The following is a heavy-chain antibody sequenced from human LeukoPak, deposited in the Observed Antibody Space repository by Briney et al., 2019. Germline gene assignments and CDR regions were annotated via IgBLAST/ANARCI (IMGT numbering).Heavy chain of an antibody. CDR3: ARGRTFDN. Sequence: SETLSLTCTVSGGSISSYYWSWIRQPPGKGLEWIGNIYDRGSTKYNPSLKSRVTISVDTSKNQSSLRLSSVTAADTAVYYCARGRTFDNWGQGTLVTVSS. CDR1: GGSISSYY. V-gene: IGHV4-59*01. J-gene: IGHJ4*02. CDR2: IYDRGST.